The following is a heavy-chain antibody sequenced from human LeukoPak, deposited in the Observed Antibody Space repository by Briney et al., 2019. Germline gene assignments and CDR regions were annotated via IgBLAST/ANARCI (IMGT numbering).Heavy chain of an antibody. D-gene: IGHD1-26*01. J-gene: IGHJ3*02. CDR2: IRYDGSNK. Sequence: GGSLRLSCAASGFTFSSYGMHWVRQAPGKGLEWVAFIRYDGSNKYYADSVKGRFTISRDNSKNTLYLQMNSLRAEDTAVYYCAKADEYHNSGSYWPGDNAFDIWGQGTMVTVSS. CDR3: AKADEYHNSGSYWPGDNAFDI. V-gene: IGHV3-30*02. CDR1: GFTFSSYG.